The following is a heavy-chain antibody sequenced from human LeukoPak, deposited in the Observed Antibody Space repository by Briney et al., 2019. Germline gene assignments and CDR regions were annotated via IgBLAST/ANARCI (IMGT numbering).Heavy chain of an antibody. CDR3: ASGVLRFLEWLPVALDY. J-gene: IGHJ4*02. V-gene: IGHV3-30-3*01. D-gene: IGHD3-3*01. CDR1: GFTFSSYW. Sequence: PGGSLRLSCAASGFTFSSYWMSWVRQAPGKGLEWVAVISYDGSNKYYADSVKGRFTISRDNSKNTLYLQMNSLRAEDTAVYYCASGVLRFLEWLPVALDYWGQGTLVTVSS. CDR2: ISYDGSNK.